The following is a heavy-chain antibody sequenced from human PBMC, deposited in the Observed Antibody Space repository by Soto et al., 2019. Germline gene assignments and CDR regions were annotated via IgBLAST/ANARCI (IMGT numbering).Heavy chain of an antibody. J-gene: IGHJ3*02. CDR2: ISSSSSYI. CDR3: ARLGHDAFDI. CDR1: GFTFSSYS. Sequence: PGGSLRLSCAASGFTFSSYSMNWVRQAPGKGLEWVSSISSSSSYIYYADSVKGRFTISRDNAKNSPYLQMNSLRAEDTAVYYCARLGHDAFDIWGQGTMVTVSS. V-gene: IGHV3-21*01. D-gene: IGHD1-26*01.